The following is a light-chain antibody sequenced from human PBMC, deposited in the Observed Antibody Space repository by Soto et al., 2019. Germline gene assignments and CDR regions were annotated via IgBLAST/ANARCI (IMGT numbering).Light chain of an antibody. J-gene: IGLJ2*01. CDR1: SRDVGGYDY. V-gene: IGLV2-14*03. CDR2: DVT. CDR3: SSYTGYTTLV. Sequence: QSALTQPASVSGSPGQSITISCTGSSRDVGGYDYVSWYQHHPGKAPKLMIYDVTSRPSGISDRFSGSKSGNTASLTISGLQAEDEADYYCSSYTGYTTLVFGGGTKVTVL.